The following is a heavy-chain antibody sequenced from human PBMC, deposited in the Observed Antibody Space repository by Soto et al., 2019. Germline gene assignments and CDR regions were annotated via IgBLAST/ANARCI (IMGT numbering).Heavy chain of an antibody. D-gene: IGHD3-10*01. Sequence: QVQLVQSGAEVKKSGASVKVSCKASGFTLNEFGVSWVRQAPGQGLEWMGWISGHDGNTNFAQKYEGRVTMTIDSYTSTAYMELRNLRSDDTAMYYCAREEWFGQTPFDSWGQGTLVTVSS. CDR3: AREEWFGQTPFDS. CDR2: ISGHDGNT. CDR1: GFTLNEFG. J-gene: IGHJ4*02. V-gene: IGHV1-18*01.